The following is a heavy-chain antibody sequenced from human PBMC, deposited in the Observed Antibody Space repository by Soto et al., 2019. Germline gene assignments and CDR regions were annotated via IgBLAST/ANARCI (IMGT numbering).Heavy chain of an antibody. J-gene: IGHJ4*02. Sequence: SQTLSLTCAIFGDSVSSKSVAWNWIRQSPSRGLEWLGRTYYRSKWYDDYAVSVKSRITINPDTSKNQFSLQLNSVTPEDTAVYYCATRSPAFDYWGQGTLVTVSS. V-gene: IGHV6-1*01. CDR1: GDSVSSKSVA. CDR2: TYYRSKWYD. CDR3: ATRSPAFDY.